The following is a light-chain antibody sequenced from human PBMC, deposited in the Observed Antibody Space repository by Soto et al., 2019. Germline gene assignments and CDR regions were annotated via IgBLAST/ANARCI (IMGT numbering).Light chain of an antibody. Sequence: QSVLTQPPSVSGAPEPRVTISGTGSSSNSGAGYDVHWYQQLPGTAPKLRIDGNSNRLSGVPDRFFGSKSGTSASLAITGLQAEDDADYCCQSYDSSLSGLVFGTGTKLTVL. J-gene: IGLJ1*01. CDR2: GNS. CDR1: SSNSGAGYD. V-gene: IGLV1-40*01. CDR3: QSYDSSLSGLV.